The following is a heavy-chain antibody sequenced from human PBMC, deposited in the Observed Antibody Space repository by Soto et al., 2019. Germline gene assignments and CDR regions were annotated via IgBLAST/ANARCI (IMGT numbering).Heavy chain of an antibody. V-gene: IGHV3-7*01. CDR1: GFTFSSYW. D-gene: IGHD3-3*01. CDR3: ARIFNRRFLEWLTHYMDV. J-gene: IGHJ6*03. CDR2: IKQDGSEK. Sequence: GGSLRLSCAASGFTFSSYWMSWVRQAPGKGLEWVANIKQDGSEKYYVDSVKGRFTISRDNAKNSLYLQMNSLRAEDTAVYYCARIFNRRFLEWLTHYMDVWGKGTTVTLSS.